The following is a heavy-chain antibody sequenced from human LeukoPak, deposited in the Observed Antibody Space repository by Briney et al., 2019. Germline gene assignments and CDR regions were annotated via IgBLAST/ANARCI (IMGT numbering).Heavy chain of an antibody. D-gene: IGHD3-10*01. CDR2: INPNSGGT. Sequence: ASVKVSCKASGYTFTGYYVHWVRQAPGQGLEWMGRINPNSGGTNYAQKFQGRVTMTRDTSISTAYMELSRLRSDDTAVYYCASQYYGSGPNPPLDYWGQGTLVTVSS. V-gene: IGHV1-2*06. CDR3: ASQYYGSGPNPPLDY. J-gene: IGHJ4*02. CDR1: GYTFTGYY.